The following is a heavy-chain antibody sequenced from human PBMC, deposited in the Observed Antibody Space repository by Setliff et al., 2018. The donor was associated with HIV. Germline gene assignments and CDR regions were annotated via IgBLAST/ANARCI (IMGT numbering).Heavy chain of an antibody. CDR1: GDSVSSASYY. CDR3: ASEAWTSYRSSSGYYYYMDV. J-gene: IGHJ6*03. V-gene: IGHV4-61*01. CDR2: IYYSGTT. D-gene: IGHD6-6*01. Sequence: SETLSLTCTVSGDSVSSASYYWSWIRQPPGKGLEWIGYIYYSGTTKYNPTLKSRVTISVDTSKNQFSLKLSSVTAADTAVYYCASEAWTSYRSSSGYYYYMDVWGKGTTVTVSS.